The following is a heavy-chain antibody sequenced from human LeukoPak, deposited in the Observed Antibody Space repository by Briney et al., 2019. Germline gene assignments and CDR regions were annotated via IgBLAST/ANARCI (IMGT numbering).Heavy chain of an antibody. CDR2: IRYDGSNK. Sequence: PGGSLRLSCAASGFTFSSYGMHWVRQAPGKGLEWVAFIRYDGSNKYYADSVKGRFTISRDNSKNTLYLQMNSLRAEDTAVYYCAKGRGYCSSTSCNHGRAFDIWGQGTMVTVSS. V-gene: IGHV3-30*02. CDR1: GFTFSSYG. J-gene: IGHJ3*02. D-gene: IGHD2-2*01. CDR3: AKGRGYCSSTSCNHGRAFDI.